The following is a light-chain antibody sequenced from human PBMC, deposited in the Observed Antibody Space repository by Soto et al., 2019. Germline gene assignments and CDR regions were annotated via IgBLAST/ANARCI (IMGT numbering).Light chain of an antibody. CDR1: QSVTSNF. CDR3: LQYGRLPNT. CDR2: DAS. J-gene: IGKJ2*01. V-gene: IGKV3-20*01. Sequence: EIVLTQSPGTLSLSPGERATLSCRASQSVTSNFLAWYQQKPGQTPRLLIYDASSRATDIPDRFSGSGSGTDFTLTISRLEPEDFAVYYCLQYGRLPNTFGQGTKLEIE.